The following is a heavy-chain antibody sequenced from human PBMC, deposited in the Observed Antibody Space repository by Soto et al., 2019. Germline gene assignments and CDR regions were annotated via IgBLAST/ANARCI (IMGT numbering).Heavy chain of an antibody. D-gene: IGHD2-2*01. V-gene: IGHV1-69*06. J-gene: IGHJ4*02. CDR1: GGSLTNFA. CDR2: VVPILGTA. Sequence: SVKVSCKASGGSLTNFAFSWVRQAPGQGLEWMGGVVPILGTANYAQKFQGRVTIFADTATNTLYMEMSSLRSEDSAVYYCARDHRLVAGHYYFDYWGQGTLGTVSS. CDR3: ARDHRLVAGHYYFDY.